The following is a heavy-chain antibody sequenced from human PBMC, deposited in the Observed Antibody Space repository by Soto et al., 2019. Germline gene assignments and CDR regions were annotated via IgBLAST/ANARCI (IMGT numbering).Heavy chain of an antibody. V-gene: IGHV3-33*01. CDR1: GFTFSSYG. J-gene: IGHJ4*02. D-gene: IGHD1-26*01. CDR2: IWYDGSNK. CDR3: AGDPGSGSYSQVGDY. Sequence: QVQLVESGGGVVQPGRSLRLSCAASGFTFSSYGMHWVRQAPGKGLEWVAVIWYDGSNKYYADSVKGRFTISRDNSKNTLYLQMNSRRAEDTAVYYCAGDPGSGSYSQVGDYWGQGTLVTVSS.